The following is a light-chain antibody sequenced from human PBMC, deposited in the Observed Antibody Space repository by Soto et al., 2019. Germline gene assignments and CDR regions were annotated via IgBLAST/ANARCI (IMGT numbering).Light chain of an antibody. Sequence: DIQMTQSPSSLSASVGDRVTITCQASQYISNYLNWYQQKPGKAPKLLIYDASNLETGVPSRFSGSGSGKDFTVTISSLHPEDIATYYCQHYDNLPLTFGGGTKVQIK. V-gene: IGKV1-33*01. CDR2: DAS. J-gene: IGKJ4*01. CDR1: QYISNY. CDR3: QHYDNLPLT.